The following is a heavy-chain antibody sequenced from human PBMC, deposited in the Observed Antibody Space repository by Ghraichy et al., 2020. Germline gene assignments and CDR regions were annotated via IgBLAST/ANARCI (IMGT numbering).Heavy chain of an antibody. CDR1: GDSVSNNGAT. D-gene: IGHD2-15*01. CDR2: TYYRSKWYS. Sequence: SQTLSLTCAISGDSVSNNGATWNWIRQSPSRGLEWLGRTYYRSKWYSDYALSVQSRITVNADTSKNQFSLQLNSVTPGDTAVYYCVRDGYWGVWGKGTTVTVSS. J-gene: IGHJ6*04. V-gene: IGHV6-1*01. CDR3: VRDGYWGV.